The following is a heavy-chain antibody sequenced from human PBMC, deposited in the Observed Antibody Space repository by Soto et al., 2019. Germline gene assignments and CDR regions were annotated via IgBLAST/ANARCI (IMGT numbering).Heavy chain of an antibody. CDR1: GYTLTELS. CDR3: ATGRGDYTTIGGHNWFDP. V-gene: IGHV1-24*01. D-gene: IGHD4-17*01. J-gene: IGHJ5*02. CDR2: FDPEDGET. Sequence: ASVKVSCKVSGYTLTELSMHWVRQAPGKGLEWMGSFDPEDGETIYAQKFQGRVTMTEDTSTDTAYMELSSLRSEDTAVYYCATGRGDYTTIGGHNWFDPWGQGTLVTVSS.